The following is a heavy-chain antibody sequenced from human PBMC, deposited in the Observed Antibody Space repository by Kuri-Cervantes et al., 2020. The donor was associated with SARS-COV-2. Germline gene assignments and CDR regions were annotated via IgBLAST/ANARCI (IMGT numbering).Heavy chain of an antibody. D-gene: IGHD6-13*01. J-gene: IGHJ6*02. CDR3: AKDHSSTWSHFAYGADV. V-gene: IGHV3-23*01. CDR1: GFTFRSYV. Sequence: GESLKISCAASGFTFRSYVMSWVRQAPGKGPEWVSGISGSGDSTQYADSVKGRFTISRDNSKNTLDLQMNSLRAEDTAVYYCAKDHSSTWSHFAYGADVWGQGTTVTVSS. CDR2: ISGSGDST.